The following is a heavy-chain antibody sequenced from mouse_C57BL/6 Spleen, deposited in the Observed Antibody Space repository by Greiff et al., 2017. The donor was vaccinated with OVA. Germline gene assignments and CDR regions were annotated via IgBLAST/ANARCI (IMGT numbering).Heavy chain of an antibody. V-gene: IGHV1-7*01. J-gene: IGHJ2*01. Sequence: VQLVESGAELAKPGASVKLSCKASGYTFTSYWMHWVKQRPGQGLEWIGYINPSSGYTKYNQKFKDKATLTADKSSSTAYMQLSSLTYEDSAVYYCANNYERNYFDYWGQGTTLTVSS. CDR1: GYTFTSYW. CDR2: INPSSGYT. CDR3: ANNYERNYFDY. D-gene: IGHD1-3*01.